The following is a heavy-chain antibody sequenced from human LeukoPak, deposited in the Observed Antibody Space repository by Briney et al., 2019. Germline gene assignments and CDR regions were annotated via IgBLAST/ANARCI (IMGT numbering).Heavy chain of an antibody. CDR1: GFTFSSYA. CDR3: AKGYGSGIADAFDI. Sequence: AGGSLRLSCAASGFTFSSYAMSWVRQAPGKGLGGVSAISGSGGSTYYADPVKGRFTISRDNSKNTLYLQMNSLRAEDTAVYYCAKGYGSGIADAFDIWGQGTMVTVSS. V-gene: IGHV3-23*01. J-gene: IGHJ3*02. D-gene: IGHD3-10*01. CDR2: ISGSGGST.